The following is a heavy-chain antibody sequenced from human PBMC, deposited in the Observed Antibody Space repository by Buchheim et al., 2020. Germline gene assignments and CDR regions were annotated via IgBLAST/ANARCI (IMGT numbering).Heavy chain of an antibody. D-gene: IGHD3-16*01. CDR1: GGSISSYY. J-gene: IGHJ4*02. CDR3: ARWSNYDYAGEGVDY. V-gene: IGHV3-11*04. CDR2: ISSSGSTI. Sequence: QVQLQESGPGLVKPSETLSLTCTVSGGSISSYYWSWIRQPPGKGLEWVSYISSSGSTIYYADSVKGRFTISRDNAKNSLYLQMNSLRAEDTAVYYCARWSNYDYAGEGVDYWGQGTL.